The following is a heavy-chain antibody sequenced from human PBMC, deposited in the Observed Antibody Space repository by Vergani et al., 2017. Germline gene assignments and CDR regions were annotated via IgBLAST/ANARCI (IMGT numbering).Heavy chain of an antibody. CDR1: GFTFSDYY. CDR2: ISSSSSYT. Sequence: VQLVESGGGLVKPGGSLRLSCAASGFTFSDYYMSWIRQAPGKGLEWVSYISSSSSYTNYADSVKGRFTISRDNAKNSLYLQMNSLRAEDTAVYYCARVPSRDYDILTGYLGNWFDPWGQGILVTVSS. D-gene: IGHD3-9*01. CDR3: ARVPSRDYDILTGYLGNWFDP. V-gene: IGHV3-11*06. J-gene: IGHJ5*02.